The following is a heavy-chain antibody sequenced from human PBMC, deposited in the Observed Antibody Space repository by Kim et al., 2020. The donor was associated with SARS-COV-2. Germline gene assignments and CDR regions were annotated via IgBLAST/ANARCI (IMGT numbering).Heavy chain of an antibody. D-gene: IGHD6-13*01. V-gene: IGHV3-7*01. CDR1: GFTFSRYL. J-gene: IGHJ6*02. CDR2: IRQDGSEK. CDR3: ARDLMAAGGRPWGMDV. Sequence: GGSLRLSCAASGFTFSRYLMSWVRQAPGKGLEWVANIRQDGSEKYYVDSVKGRFTISRDNAKNSLFLQMNSLRAEDTAVYYCARDLMAAGGRPWGMDVWGQGTTVTVSS.